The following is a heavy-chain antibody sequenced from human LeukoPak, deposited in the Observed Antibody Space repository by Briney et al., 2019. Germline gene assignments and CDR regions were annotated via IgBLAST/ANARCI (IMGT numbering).Heavy chain of an antibody. J-gene: IGHJ4*02. V-gene: IGHV4-61*02. CDR1: GGSISSGSYY. CDR2: IYTSGST. Sequence: SQTLSLTCTVSGGSISSGSYYWSWIRQPAGKGLEWIGRIYTSGSTNYNPSLKSRVTISVDTSKNQFSLKLSSVTAADTAVYYCARAKYYYDSSGYYTVDYWGQGTLVTVSS. CDR3: ARAKYYYDSSGYYTVDY. D-gene: IGHD3-22*01.